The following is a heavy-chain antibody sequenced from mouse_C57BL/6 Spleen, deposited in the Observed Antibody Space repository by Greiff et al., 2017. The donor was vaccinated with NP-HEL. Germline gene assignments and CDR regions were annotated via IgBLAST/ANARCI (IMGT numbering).Heavy chain of an antibody. V-gene: IGHV5-9-1*02. Sequence: EVQGVESGEGLVKPGGSLKLSCAASGFTFSSYAMSWVRQTPEKRLEWVAYISSGGDYIYYADTVKGRFTIYRDNARNTLYLQMSSLKSEDTAMYYCTRDELRRGYFDVWGTGTTVTVSS. J-gene: IGHJ1*03. CDR2: ISSGGDYI. CDR3: TRDELRRGYFDV. D-gene: IGHD1-1*01. CDR1: GFTFSSYA.